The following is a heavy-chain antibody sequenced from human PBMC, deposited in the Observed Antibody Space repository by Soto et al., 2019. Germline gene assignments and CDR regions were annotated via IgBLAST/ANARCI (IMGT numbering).Heavy chain of an antibody. V-gene: IGHV1-18*01. D-gene: IGHD2-2*01. Sequence: QVQLVQSGAEVKKPGASVKVSCKASGYTFTSYGISWVRQAPGQGLEWMGWISAYNGNTNYAQKLQGRVTMTTDTSRSIAHMELRSLIPDDPAVYYCARLGCSSTSCNLWYYYGMNDWGQGTAVTV. J-gene: IGHJ6*02. CDR1: GYTFTSYG. CDR2: ISAYNGNT. CDR3: ARLGCSSTSCNLWYYYGMND.